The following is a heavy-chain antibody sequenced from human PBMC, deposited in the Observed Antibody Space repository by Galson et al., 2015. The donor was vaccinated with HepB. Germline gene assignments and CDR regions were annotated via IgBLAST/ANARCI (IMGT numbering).Heavy chain of an antibody. V-gene: IGHV3-74*03. Sequence: SLRLSCAVSGFTFTDYWMHWVRHGPGMGLVWVSRINIDGSFTTYADSVKGRFTIARDNAKKTLSLQMNSLRTEDTGIYYCVREIVVTGARHFDYWGQGTPVTVSS. CDR1: GFTFTDYW. J-gene: IGHJ4*02. D-gene: IGHD3-22*01. CDR2: INIDGSFT. CDR3: VREIVVTGARHFDY.